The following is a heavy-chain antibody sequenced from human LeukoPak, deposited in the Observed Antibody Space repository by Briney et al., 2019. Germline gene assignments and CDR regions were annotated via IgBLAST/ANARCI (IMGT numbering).Heavy chain of an antibody. D-gene: IGHD3-3*01. CDR3: AREYDPDFTIFGVVNAFDI. J-gene: IGHJ3*02. CDR1: GYTFTSYG. CDR2: ISAYNGNT. Sequence: GASVKVSCKASGYTFTSYGISWVRQAPGQGLEWMGWISAYNGNTNYAQKLQGRVTMTTDTSTSTAYMELRSLRSDDTAVYYCAREYDPDFTIFGVVNAFDIWGQGTMVTVSS. V-gene: IGHV1-18*01.